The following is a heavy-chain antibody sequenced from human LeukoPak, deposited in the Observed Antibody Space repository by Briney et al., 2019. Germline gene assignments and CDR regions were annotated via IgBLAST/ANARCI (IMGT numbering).Heavy chain of an antibody. Sequence: PSETLSLTCAVYGGSFSDFYWNWIRQPPGKGLEWIGEINHNGSTNYNPSLKSRVTISVDTSKNQFSLKLSSVTAADTAVYYCARGQSRLQLFRYRSWFDPWGQGTLVTVSS. V-gene: IGHV4-34*01. J-gene: IGHJ5*02. CDR2: INHNGST. CDR3: ARGQSRLQLFRYRSWFDP. D-gene: IGHD5-24*01. CDR1: GGSFSDFY.